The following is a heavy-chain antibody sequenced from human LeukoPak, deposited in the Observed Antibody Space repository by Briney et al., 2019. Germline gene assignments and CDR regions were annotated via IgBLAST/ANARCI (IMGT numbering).Heavy chain of an antibody. CDR2: ISAYNGNT. J-gene: IGHJ4*02. D-gene: IGHD6-6*01. Sequence: ASVKVSCKASGYTFTSYGISWVRQAPGQEREWMGWISAYNGNTNYAQTLQGRVTMTTDTSTNTAYMELRSLRSNDTAVYYCARDSLGHSSSSYWGQGTLVTVSS. CDR3: ARDSLGHSSSSY. CDR1: GYTFTSYG. V-gene: IGHV1-18*01.